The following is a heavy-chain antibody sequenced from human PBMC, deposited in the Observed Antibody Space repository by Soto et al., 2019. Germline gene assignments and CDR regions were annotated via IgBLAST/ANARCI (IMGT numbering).Heavy chain of an antibody. J-gene: IGHJ4*02. CDR3: ARNLSRGITMIALEIHY. V-gene: IGHV3-30-3*01. Sequence: GGSLRLSCAASGFTFNNYAMHWVRQAPGKGLELVAIISYDGTNKYYAESVRGRFTISRDNSKNSVFLQMNSLRSEDTAVYYCARNLSRGITMIALEIHYWGQGTLVTVSS. D-gene: IGHD3-22*01. CDR1: GFTFNNYA. CDR2: ISYDGTNK.